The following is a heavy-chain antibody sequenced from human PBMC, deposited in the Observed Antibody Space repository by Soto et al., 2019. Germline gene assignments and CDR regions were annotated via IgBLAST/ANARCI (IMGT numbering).Heavy chain of an antibody. D-gene: IGHD5-18*01. J-gene: IGHJ4*02. CDR1: GFTVSDNY. V-gene: IGHV3-66*01. CDR3: AREPPGSGSSY. Sequence: EVQLAESGGGLVQPGGSLRLSCAASGFTVSDNYMTWVRQAPGKGLEWVSIIYSGGSPYYADSVKGRFTISRDNSKNTLYLQMNSLRAEDTAVYYCAREPPGSGSSYWGQGTLVTVSS. CDR2: IYSGGSP.